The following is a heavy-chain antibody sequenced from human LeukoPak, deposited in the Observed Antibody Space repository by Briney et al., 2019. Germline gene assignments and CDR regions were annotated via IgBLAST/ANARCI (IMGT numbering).Heavy chain of an antibody. CDR2: IIPILGIA. CDR1: GGTFSSYA. Sequence: ASVKVSCKASGGTFSSYAISWVRQAPGQGVEWMGRIIPILGIANYAQKFRGRVTITADKSTSTAYMELSSLRSEDTAMYYCARGPALHKNWVGGRWFDPWGQGTLVTVSS. CDR3: ARGPALHKNWVGGRWFDP. D-gene: IGHD3-16*01. V-gene: IGHV1-69*04. J-gene: IGHJ5*02.